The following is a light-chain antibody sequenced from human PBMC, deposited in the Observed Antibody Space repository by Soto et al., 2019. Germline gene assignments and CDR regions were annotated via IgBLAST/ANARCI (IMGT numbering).Light chain of an antibody. CDR2: GAS. V-gene: IGKV3-20*01. J-gene: IGKJ5*01. CDR3: QQYGSSVIT. Sequence: EIVLTQSPGTLSLSPGERATLSCRASQSVSSSYLAWYQQKPDQAPRLLIYGASRRAAGIPDRFSGSGSGTDFTLTIRRLETEDFAVFYCQQYGSSVITFGQGTRLEIK. CDR1: QSVSSSY.